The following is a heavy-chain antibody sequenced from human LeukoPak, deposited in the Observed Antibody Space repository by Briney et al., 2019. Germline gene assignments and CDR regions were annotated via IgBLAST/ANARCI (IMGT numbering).Heavy chain of an antibody. CDR1: GHTFTSYA. CDR3: ARAPPALRLLYDSSGSFDY. D-gene: IGHD3-22*01. CDR2: INTNTGNP. J-gene: IGHJ4*02. V-gene: IGHV7-4-1*02. Sequence: ASVKVSCKASGHTFTSYAMNWVRQAPGQGLEWMGWINTNTGNPTYAQGFTGRFVFSLDTSVSTAYLQISSLKAEDTAVYYCARAPPALRLLYDSSGSFDYWGQGTLVTVSS.